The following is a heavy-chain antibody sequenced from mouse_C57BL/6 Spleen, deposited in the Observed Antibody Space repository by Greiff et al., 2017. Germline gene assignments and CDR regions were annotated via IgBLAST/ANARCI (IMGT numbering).Heavy chain of an antibody. V-gene: IGHV5-17*01. D-gene: IGHD1-1*01. CDR2: ISSDSSTI. CDR1: GFTFSDDG. CDR3: ARGGSSYDYFDY. Sequence: EVQLVESGGGLVKPGGSLKLSCAASGFTFSDDGMHWVRQAPGKGLEWVAYISSDSSTIYYADTVKGRFTSSRDNAKNTLFLQMTSLRSEDTALYYCARGGSSYDYFDYWGQGTTLTVSS. J-gene: IGHJ2*01.